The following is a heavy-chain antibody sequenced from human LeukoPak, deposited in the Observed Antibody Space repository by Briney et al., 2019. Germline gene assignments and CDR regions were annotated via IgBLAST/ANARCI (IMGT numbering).Heavy chain of an antibody. CDR2: ISYDGSNK. CDR1: GFTFSSYG. D-gene: IGHD2-2*01. CDR3: AKDYRRYCGSTSCQPFDY. Sequence: PGGSLRLSCAASGFTFSSYGMHWVRQAPGKGLEWVAVISYDGSNKYYADSVKGRFTISRDNSKNTLYLQMNSLRAEDTAVYYCAKDYRRYCGSTSCQPFDYWGQGTLVTVSS. V-gene: IGHV3-30*18. J-gene: IGHJ4*02.